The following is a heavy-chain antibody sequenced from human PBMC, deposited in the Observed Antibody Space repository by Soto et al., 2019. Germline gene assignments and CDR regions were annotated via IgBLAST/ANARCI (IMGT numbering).Heavy chain of an antibody. CDR3: ATAGSYRFAY. J-gene: IGHJ4*02. D-gene: IGHD3-10*01. V-gene: IGHV3-74*01. CDR2: INADGRVT. Sequence: EVQLVESGGGLVQPGESLRLSCTASGFTFSSSWSHWVRQAPGKGLEWVSRINADGRVTNYAHSVKGRFTVSRDNARNTRYLPMNSLRAEDTAVYFGATAGSYRFAYWGQGTLVTVSS. CDR1: GFTFSSSW.